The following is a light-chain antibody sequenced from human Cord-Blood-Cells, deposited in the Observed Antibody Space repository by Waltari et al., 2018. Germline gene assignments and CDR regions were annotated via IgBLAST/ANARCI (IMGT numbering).Light chain of an antibody. CDR3: SSYTSSSTLVV. V-gene: IGLV2-14*01. J-gene: IGLJ2*01. CDR2: DVS. CDR1: SSDVGGSNY. Sequence: QSAQTQPASVSGSPGQSITISCTGTSSDVGGSNYVSWYQQHPGKAPKLMIYDVSNRPSGVSNRFSGSKSGNTASLTISGLQAEDEADYYCSSYTSSSTLVVFGGGTKLTVL.